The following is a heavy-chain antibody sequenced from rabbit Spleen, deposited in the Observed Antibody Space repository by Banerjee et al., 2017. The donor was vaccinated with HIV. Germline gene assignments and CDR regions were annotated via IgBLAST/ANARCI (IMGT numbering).Heavy chain of an antibody. CDR1: GFSFNSGYD. V-gene: IGHV1S40*01. D-gene: IGHD1-1*01. CDR2: AYAGSSGGT. Sequence: QSLEESGGALVKPGASLTLTCKASGFSFNSGYDMCWVRQAPGKGLEWVACAYAGSSGGTYSATWAKGRFTISKTSSTTVTLQMTSLTAADMATYFCARNYVNVFDPWGQGTLVTVS. CDR3: ARNYVNVFDP. J-gene: IGHJ2*01.